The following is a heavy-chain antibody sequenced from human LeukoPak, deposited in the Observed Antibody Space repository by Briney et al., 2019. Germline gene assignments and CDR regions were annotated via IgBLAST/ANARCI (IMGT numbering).Heavy chain of an antibody. CDR2: INAGNGNT. D-gene: IGHD3-22*01. J-gene: IGHJ4*02. Sequence: ASVKVSCKASGYTFTSYAMHWVRQAPGQRLEWMGWINAGNGNTKYSQKFQGRVTITRDTSASTAYMELSSLRSEDTAVYYCARIRYYYDSSGYSAFDYWGQGTLVTVSS. V-gene: IGHV1-3*01. CDR3: ARIRYYYDSSGYSAFDY. CDR1: GYTFTSYA.